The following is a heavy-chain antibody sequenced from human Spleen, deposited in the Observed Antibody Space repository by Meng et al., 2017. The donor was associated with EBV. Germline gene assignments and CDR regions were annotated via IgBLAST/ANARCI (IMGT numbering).Heavy chain of an antibody. V-gene: IGHV4-39*01. J-gene: IGHJ5*02. CDR1: GDSISSFYY. Sequence: RPLRALGPGQVRPSVTLSLPCTVSGDSISSFYYWGWFRQPPGRGLEWIGSVHYTGSTYYSPSLKSRVTVSVDTSKNQFSLRLTSVTSADTAVYYCARPFPSWQSPRLDPFGAWGQGTLVTVSS. CDR3: ARPFPSWQSPRLDPFGA. CDR2: VHYTGST. D-gene: IGHD6-19*01.